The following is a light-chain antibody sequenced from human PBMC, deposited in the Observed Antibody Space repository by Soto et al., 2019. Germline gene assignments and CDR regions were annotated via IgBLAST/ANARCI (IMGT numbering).Light chain of an antibody. V-gene: IGKV3-15*01. CDR1: QSVSSN. CDR2: GAS. J-gene: IGKJ3*01. Sequence: EIVMTQSPATLSVSPGERATLSCRASQSVSSNLAWYQQKPGQAPRLLIYGASTRATGIPARFSGSGSGTEFIITISSLQSEDFAVYYCQQYNNWPPFTFGPGTKVDIK. CDR3: QQYNNWPPFT.